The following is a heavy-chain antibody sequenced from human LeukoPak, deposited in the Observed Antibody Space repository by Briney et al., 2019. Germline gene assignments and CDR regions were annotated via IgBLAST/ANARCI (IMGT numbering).Heavy chain of an antibody. Sequence: ASVKVSCKASGYTFTSYYMHWVRQAPGQGLEWMGLINPTGGSTGYAQKFQGRVTMTRDMSTSTDYMELSTLRSEDTAIYYCARDNSVGDDAWWFDPWGQGTLVTVSS. CDR1: GYTFTSYY. V-gene: IGHV1-46*01. CDR3: ARDNSVGDDAWWFDP. J-gene: IGHJ5*02. CDR2: INPTGGST. D-gene: IGHD1-26*01.